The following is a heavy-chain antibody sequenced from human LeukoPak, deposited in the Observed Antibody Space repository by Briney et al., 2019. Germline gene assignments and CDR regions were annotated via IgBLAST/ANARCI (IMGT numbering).Heavy chain of an antibody. Sequence: ASVKVSCKASGGTFSSYAISWVRQAPGQGLEWMGWISAYNGNTNYAQKLQGRVTMTEDTSTDTAYMELSSLRSEDTAVYYCVSVTEYDHLWGSYQHFDFWGQGTLVTVSS. CDR1: GGTFSSYA. V-gene: IGHV1-18*01. J-gene: IGHJ4*02. D-gene: IGHD3-16*02. CDR3: VSVTEYDHLWGSYQHFDF. CDR2: ISAYNGNT.